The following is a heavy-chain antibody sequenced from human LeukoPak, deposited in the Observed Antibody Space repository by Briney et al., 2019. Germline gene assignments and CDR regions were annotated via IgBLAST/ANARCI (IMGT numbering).Heavy chain of an antibody. CDR3: ARGQTGSTVAYVLHYFDY. J-gene: IGHJ4*02. V-gene: IGHV4-34*01. Sequence: SETLSLTCAVYGGSFSGYYWSWIRQPPGKGLEWIGEINHSGSTNYNPSLKGRVTISVDTSKNQFSLKLSSVTAADTAVYYCARGQTGSTVAYVLHYFDYWGQGTLVTVSS. CDR2: INHSGST. CDR1: GGSFSGYY. D-gene: IGHD4-23*01.